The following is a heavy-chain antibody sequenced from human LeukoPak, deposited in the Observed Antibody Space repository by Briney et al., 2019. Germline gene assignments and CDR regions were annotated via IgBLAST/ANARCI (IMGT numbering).Heavy chain of an antibody. CDR3: AKGDIVVVPAANWFDP. CDR1: GFTFSSYA. Sequence: GGSPRLSCAASGFTFSSYAMSWVRQAPGKGLEWVSAISGSGGSSYYPDSVKGRFTISRDNSKNTLYLQMNSLRAEDTAVYYCAKGDIVVVPAANWFDPWGQGTLVTVSS. V-gene: IGHV3-23*01. J-gene: IGHJ5*02. D-gene: IGHD2-2*01. CDR2: ISGSGGSS.